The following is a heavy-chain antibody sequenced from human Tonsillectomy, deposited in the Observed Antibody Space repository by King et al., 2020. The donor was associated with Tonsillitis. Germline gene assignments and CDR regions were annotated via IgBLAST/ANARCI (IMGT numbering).Heavy chain of an antibody. CDR3: AKDPQRWLQSYYYYYGMDV. CDR2: ISYDGSNK. CDR1: GFTFSSYG. Sequence: VQLVESGGGVVQPGRSLRLSGAASGFTFSSYGIHWVRQAPCKGLAWVAVISYDGSNKYYADAVKCRFTISRENSKNTLYLQMNSLRAEDTAVYYCAKDPQRWLQSYYYYYGMDVWGQGTTVTVSS. V-gene: IGHV3-30*18. D-gene: IGHD5-24*01. J-gene: IGHJ6*02.